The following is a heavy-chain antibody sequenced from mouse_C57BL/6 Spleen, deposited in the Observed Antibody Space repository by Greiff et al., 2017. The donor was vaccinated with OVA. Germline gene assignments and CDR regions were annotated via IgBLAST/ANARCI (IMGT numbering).Heavy chain of an antibody. Sequence: QVQLQQPGAELVKPGASVKLSCKASGYTFTSYWMHWVKQRPGRGLEWIGRIDPNSGGPTYNEKFKSKATLTVDKPSSTAYMQLSSLTSEDSAVYYCARLANWDVDYYAMDYWGQGTSVTVSS. CDR1: GYTFTSYW. V-gene: IGHV1-72*01. D-gene: IGHD4-1*02. CDR3: ARLANWDVDYYAMDY. CDR2: IDPNSGGP. J-gene: IGHJ4*01.